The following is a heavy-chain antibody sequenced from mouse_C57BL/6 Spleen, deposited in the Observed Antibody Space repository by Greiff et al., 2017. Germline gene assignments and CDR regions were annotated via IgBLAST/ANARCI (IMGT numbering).Heavy chain of an antibody. V-gene: IGHV1-64*01. J-gene: IGHJ4*01. D-gene: IGHD1-1*01. Sequence: QVQLQQPGAELVKPGASVKLSCKASGYTFTSYWMHWVKQRPGQGLEWLGMIHPNSGSTNYNEKFKSKATLTVDKSSSTAYMQLSSLTSEDSAVYYCAITTEGAMDYWGQGTSVTVSS. CDR3: AITTEGAMDY. CDR2: IHPNSGST. CDR1: GYTFTSYW.